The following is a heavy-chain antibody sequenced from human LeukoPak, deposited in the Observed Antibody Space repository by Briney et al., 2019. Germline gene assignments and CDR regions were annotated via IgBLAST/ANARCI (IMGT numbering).Heavy chain of an antibody. CDR1: GGTFSSYA. D-gene: IGHD6-19*01. Sequence: SPVKASGKAAGGTFSSYAIISVRRAPGHGLEWMRGIIPILGIANYAQKFPGRVTITADKSTSTAYMELSSLRSEDTAVYYCARSHGIAVVGSESDYYYGMGVWGQGTTVTVSS. J-gene: IGHJ6*02. CDR3: ARSHGIAVVGSESDYYYGMGV. CDR2: IIPILGIA. V-gene: IGHV1-69*10.